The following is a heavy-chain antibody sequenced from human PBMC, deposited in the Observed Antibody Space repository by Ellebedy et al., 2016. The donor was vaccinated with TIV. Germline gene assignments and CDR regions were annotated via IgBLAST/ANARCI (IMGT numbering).Heavy chain of an antibody. Sequence: GESLKISCAASGFSISSNRMHWVRQAAGNGLVWVSHISSDGSDTSYADSVKGRFIISRDNAENTLDLQMSSLRAEDTALYYWARHSGGNGFDIWGQGTMVTVAP. D-gene: IGHD1-14*01. CDR1: GFSISSNR. V-gene: IGHV3-74*01. CDR2: ISSDGSDT. CDR3: ARHSGGNGFDI. J-gene: IGHJ3*02.